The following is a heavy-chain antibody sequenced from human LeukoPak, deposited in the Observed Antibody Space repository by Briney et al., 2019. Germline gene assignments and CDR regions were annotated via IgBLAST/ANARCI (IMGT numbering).Heavy chain of an antibody. CDR2: INPNSGGT. D-gene: IGHD2-15*01. J-gene: IGHJ5*02. V-gene: IGHV1-2*06. CDR1: GYTFTGYY. CDR3: ARDRYCSGGSCQKVVLWFVP. Sequence: ASVKVSCKASGYTFTGYYMHWVRQAPGQGLEWMGRINPNSGGTNYAQKFQGRVTMTRDTSISTAYMELSRLRSDDTAVYYCARDRYCSGGSCQKVVLWFVPWGQGTLVTVSS.